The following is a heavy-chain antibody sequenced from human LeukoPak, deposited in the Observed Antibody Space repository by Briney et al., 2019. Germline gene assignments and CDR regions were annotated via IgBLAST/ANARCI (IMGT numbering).Heavy chain of an antibody. D-gene: IGHD2-2*02. Sequence: GESLKISCKGSGYRFANYWIGWVRQMPRKGLEWMGIIYPDDSDTRYSPSFQGQVTISADKSISTAYLQWSSLRASDTAMYYCAIGGDSTTSCYRCFNYWGQGTLVTVSS. V-gene: IGHV5-51*01. CDR3: AIGGDSTTSCYRCFNY. J-gene: IGHJ4*02. CDR1: GYRFANYW. CDR2: IYPDDSDT.